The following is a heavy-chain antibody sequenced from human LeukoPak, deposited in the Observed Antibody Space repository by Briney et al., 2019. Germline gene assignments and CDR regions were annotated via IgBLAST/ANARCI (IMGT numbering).Heavy chain of an antibody. J-gene: IGHJ4*02. Sequence: PGGSLRLSCATSGFTFSTYALHWVRQSPGKGLEWVAVISRDGGDEKYSDSVSGRYTISRDNSKNMLYLQMNSLRHEDTAVYYCARDGFDSSPPSDWGQGTLVTVSS. D-gene: IGHD4-11*01. CDR2: ISRDGGDE. CDR1: GFTFSTYA. V-gene: IGHV3-30*04. CDR3: ARDGFDSSPPSD.